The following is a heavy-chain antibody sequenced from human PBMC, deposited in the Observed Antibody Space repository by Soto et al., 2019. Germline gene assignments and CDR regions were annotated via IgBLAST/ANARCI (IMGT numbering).Heavy chain of an antibody. D-gene: IGHD2-2*01. V-gene: IGHV3-21*06. CDR1: GFTFSDEN. J-gene: IGHJ6*02. Sequence: PGGSLRLSCSASGFTFSDENMSWVRQVPGKGLEWVSGISGGGSCIFYADSVQGRFSISRDNAKNSLFLEMNSLRVEDTAVYYCARDSDCHSTSCFFPPHVWGQGTTVTVSS. CDR2: ISGGGSCI. CDR3: ARDSDCHSTSCFFPPHV.